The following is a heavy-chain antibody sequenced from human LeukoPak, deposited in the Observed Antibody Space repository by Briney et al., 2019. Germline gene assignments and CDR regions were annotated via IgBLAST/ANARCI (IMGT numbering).Heavy chain of an antibody. CDR1: GYXFTGYL. CDR2: ISPNSGDT. J-gene: IGHJ2*01. V-gene: IGHV1-2*02. Sequence: ASVKVSCKASGYXFTGYLMHWVRQAPGQGLEWMGWISPNSGDTKSAQKFQGRITMTRDTSISTAYMEVSRLRSDDTAVYYCVRGLTTVATWLYLWGRGTLVTVSS. D-gene: IGHD4-17*01. CDR3: VRGLTTVATWLYL.